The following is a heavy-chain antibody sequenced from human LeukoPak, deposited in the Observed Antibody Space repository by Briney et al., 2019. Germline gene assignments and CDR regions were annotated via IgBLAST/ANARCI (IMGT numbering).Heavy chain of an antibody. V-gene: IGHV4-59*12. Sequence: SETLSLTCTVSGGSISSYYWSWIRQSPGKGLEWIGGSTKYNPSLKSRVTISVDTSKKQFSLKLSSVTAADTTVYYCARGLGALYYYASGSRYYYAMDVWGQGTTVTVSS. CDR3: ARGLGALYYYASGSRYYYAMDV. J-gene: IGHJ6*02. D-gene: IGHD3-10*01. CDR1: GGSISSYY. CDR2: GST.